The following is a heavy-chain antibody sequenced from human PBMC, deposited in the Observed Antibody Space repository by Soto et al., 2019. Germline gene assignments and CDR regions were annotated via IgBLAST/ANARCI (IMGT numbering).Heavy chain of an antibody. CDR3: AKGGRQWLVTSDFNY. V-gene: IGHV3-30*18. D-gene: IGHD6-19*01. CDR2: VSHDGRNT. CDR1: GFTFSDYA. Sequence: VQLVESGGGVVQPGRSLRLSCAASGFTFSDYAMHWVRQAPGKGLERVAVVSHDGRNTHHADSVKGRFTISRDSSNNTVSLEMARRRAEDTAVYYWAKGGRQWLVTSDFNYWGQGALVTFSS. J-gene: IGHJ4*02.